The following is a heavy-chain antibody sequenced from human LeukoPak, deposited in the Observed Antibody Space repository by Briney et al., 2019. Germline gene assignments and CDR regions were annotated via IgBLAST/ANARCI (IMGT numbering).Heavy chain of an antibody. D-gene: IGHD1-26*01. V-gene: IGHV6-1*01. CDR3: XXDREDGTYYYYGMDV. Sequence: SQTLSLTCAISGDSVSSNSAAWNWIRQSPSRGLEWLGRTYYRSKWYNDYAVSVKSRITINPDTSKNQFSLQLNSVTPEDTAVXXCXXDREDGTYYYYGMDVWGQGTTVTVSS. CDR2: TYYRSKWYN. CDR1: GDSVSSNSAA. J-gene: IGHJ6*02.